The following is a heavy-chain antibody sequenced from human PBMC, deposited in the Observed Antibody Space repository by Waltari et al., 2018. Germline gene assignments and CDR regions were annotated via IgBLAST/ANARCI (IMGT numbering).Heavy chain of an antibody. V-gene: IGHV4-59*01. J-gene: IGHJ3*02. Sequence: QVQLQESGPGLVKPSETLSLTCTVSGGSISSYYWSWIRHPPGKGLEWIGYIYYSGSTNYNPSLKSRVTISVDTSKNQFSLKLSSVTAADTAVYYCARDGLGYTSRTFDIWGQGTMVTVSS. D-gene: IGHD3-16*02. CDR3: ARDGLGYTSRTFDI. CDR2: IYYSGST. CDR1: GGSISSYY.